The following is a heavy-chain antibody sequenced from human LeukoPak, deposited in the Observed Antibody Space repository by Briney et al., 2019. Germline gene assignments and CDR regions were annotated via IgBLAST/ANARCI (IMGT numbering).Heavy chain of an antibody. V-gene: IGHV3-23*01. CDR2: ISGSGGST. CDR3: ARDKAKYYDILTGYFYYYGMDV. Sequence: GGSLRLSCAASGFTFSSYAMSWVRQAPGKGLEWVSAISGSGGSTYYADSVKGRFTISRDNAKNSLYLQMNSLRAEDTAVYYCARDKAKYYDILTGYFYYYGMDVWGQGTTVTVSS. CDR1: GFTFSSYA. D-gene: IGHD3-9*01. J-gene: IGHJ6*02.